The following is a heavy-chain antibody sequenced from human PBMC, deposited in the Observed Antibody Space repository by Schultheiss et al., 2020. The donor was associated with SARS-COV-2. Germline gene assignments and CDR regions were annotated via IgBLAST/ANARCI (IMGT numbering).Heavy chain of an antibody. J-gene: IGHJ4*02. D-gene: IGHD3-10*01. Sequence: GGSLRLSCAASGFTVSSNYMSWVRQAPGKGLEWVSVIYSGGSTYYADSVKGRFTISRYNSKNTLYLQMNSLRAEDTAVYYCARLPYYYGSGAPEYYFDYWGQGTLVTVSS. CDR3: ARLPYYYGSGAPEYYFDY. V-gene: IGHV3-53*04. CDR2: IYSGGST. CDR1: GFTVSSNY.